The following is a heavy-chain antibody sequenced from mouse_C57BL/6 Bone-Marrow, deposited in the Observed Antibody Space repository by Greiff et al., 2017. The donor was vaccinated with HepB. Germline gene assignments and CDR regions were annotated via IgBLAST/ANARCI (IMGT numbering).Heavy chain of an antibody. J-gene: IGHJ1*03. CDR3: ASKADYWYFDV. CDR1: GYTFTSYW. V-gene: IGHV1-52*01. CDR2: IDPSDSET. Sequence: QVQLKQPGAELVRPGSSVKLSCKASGYTFTSYWMHWVKQRPIQGLEWIGNIDPSDSETHYNQKFKDKATLTVDKSSSTAYMQLSSLTSEDSAVYYCASKADYWYFDVWGTGTTVTVSS.